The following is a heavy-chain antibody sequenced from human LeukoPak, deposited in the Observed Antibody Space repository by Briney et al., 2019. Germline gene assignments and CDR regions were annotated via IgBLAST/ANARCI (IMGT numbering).Heavy chain of an antibody. CDR3: ATSRFSGGLGRFDP. Sequence: PSQTLSLTCTVSGGSINSGSYYYHWIRQPAGKGLEWIGRIYTSGSTIYNPSLESRVTISVDTSKNQVSLKLTSLTAADTALYYCATSRFSGGLGRFDPWGQGTLVTVSS. CDR1: GGSINSGSYY. V-gene: IGHV4-61*02. J-gene: IGHJ5*02. D-gene: IGHD3-10*01. CDR2: IYTSGST.